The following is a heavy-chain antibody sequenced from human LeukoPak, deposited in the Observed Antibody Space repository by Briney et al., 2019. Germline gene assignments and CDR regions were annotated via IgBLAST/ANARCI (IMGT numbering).Heavy chain of an antibody. CDR2: MYFGGSS. CDR3: TRASRGYSYGFAEY. D-gene: IGHD5-18*01. V-gene: IGHV4-59*01. CDR1: GGSISSYY. J-gene: IGHJ4*02. Sequence: TSETLSLTCTVSGGSISSYYWSWIRQPPGEGLEWIGYMYFGGSSNYNPSLKSRVTISVDTSKNQLSLNLNSVTAADTAVYYCTRASRGYSYGFAEYWGQGTLVTVSS.